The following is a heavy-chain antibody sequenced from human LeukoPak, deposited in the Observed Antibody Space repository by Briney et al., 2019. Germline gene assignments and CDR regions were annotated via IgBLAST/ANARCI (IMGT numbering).Heavy chain of an antibody. V-gene: IGHV1-8*01. D-gene: IGHD1-26*01. CDR3: VRGSPHLGPV. Sequence: ASVKVSCKASGYSFTNYDINWVRQATGQALEWMGWVNPNSGNPGYAQKFQGRITMTSDTSISTAYMELSGLRSDDTAVYYCVRGSPHLGPVWGQGTLVTVSS. CDR1: GYSFTNYD. J-gene: IGHJ4*02. CDR2: VNPNSGNP.